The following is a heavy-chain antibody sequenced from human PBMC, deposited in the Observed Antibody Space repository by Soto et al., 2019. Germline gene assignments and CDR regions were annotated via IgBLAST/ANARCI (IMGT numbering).Heavy chain of an antibody. D-gene: IGHD3-16*01. CDR3: ARGPLTYDYVWGRGAFDI. CDR2: IWYDGSNK. Sequence: VGSLRLSCAASGFTFSSYGMHWVRQAPGKGLEWVAVIWYDGSNKYYADSVKGRFTISRDNSKNTLYLQMNSLRAEDTAVYYCARGPLTYDYVWGRGAFDIWGQGTMVTVSS. V-gene: IGHV3-33*01. CDR1: GFTFSSYG. J-gene: IGHJ3*02.